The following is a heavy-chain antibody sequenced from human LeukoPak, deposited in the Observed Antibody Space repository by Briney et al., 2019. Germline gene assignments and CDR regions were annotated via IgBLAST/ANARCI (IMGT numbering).Heavy chain of an antibody. Sequence: SETLSLTCAVSGYSISSGYYWGWIRQPPGKGLEWIGSIYHSGSTYYNPSLKSRVTISVDTPKNQFSLKLSSVTAADTAVYYCARRSTTGTPFDYWGQGTLVTVSS. V-gene: IGHV4-38-2*01. D-gene: IGHD1-1*01. CDR1: GYSISSGYY. CDR3: ARRSTTGTPFDY. J-gene: IGHJ4*02. CDR2: IYHSGST.